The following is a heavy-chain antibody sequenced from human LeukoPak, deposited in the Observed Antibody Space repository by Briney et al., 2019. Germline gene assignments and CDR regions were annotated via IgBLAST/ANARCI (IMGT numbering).Heavy chain of an antibody. J-gene: IGHJ4*02. CDR2: ISTSGSII. CDR1: GFTFRSHE. V-gene: IGHV3-48*03. Sequence: PGGSLRLSCAVSGFTFRSHEMNWVRQAPGKGLEWISYISTSGSIIHYADSVKGRFTISRDNARNSLFLQMGSLKVEDAAVYYCARASYNSDWYFDQWGQGTLVTVSS. CDR3: ARASYNSDWYFDQ. D-gene: IGHD6-19*01.